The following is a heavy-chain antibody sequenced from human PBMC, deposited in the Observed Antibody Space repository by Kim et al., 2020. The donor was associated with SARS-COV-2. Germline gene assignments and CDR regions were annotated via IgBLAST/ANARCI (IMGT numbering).Heavy chain of an antibody. CDR3: TTDSSRGSCYSRECYYYYYMDV. CDR1: GFTFSNAW. J-gene: IGHJ6*03. V-gene: IGHV3-15*01. Sequence: GGSLRLSCAASGFTFSNAWMSWVRQAPGKGLEWVGRIKSKTDGGTTDYAAPVKGRFTISRDDSKNTLYLQMNSLKTEDTAVYYCTTDSSRGSCYSRECYYYYYMDVWGKGTTVTVSS. CDR2: IKSKTDGGTT. D-gene: IGHD2-15*01.